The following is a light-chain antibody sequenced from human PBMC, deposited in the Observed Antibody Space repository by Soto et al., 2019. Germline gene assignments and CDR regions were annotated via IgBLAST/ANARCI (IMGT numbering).Light chain of an antibody. J-gene: IGLJ1*01. V-gene: IGLV2-8*01. CDR2: EVT. Sequence: QSALTQPPSASGSPGQSVTISCTGTSSDVGGYDYVSWYQQRPGKAPKLLIHEVTKRPSGVPDRFSGSKSGNTASLTVSGLQAEDEAGYYCCSYAGRTLYVFGTGTKVTVL. CDR1: SSDVGGYDY. CDR3: CSYAGRTLYV.